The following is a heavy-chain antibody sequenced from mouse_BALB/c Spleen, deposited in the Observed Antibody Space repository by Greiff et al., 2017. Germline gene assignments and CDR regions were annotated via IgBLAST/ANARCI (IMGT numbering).Heavy chain of an antibody. CDR2: ISSGGSYT. CDR1: GFTFSSYT. CDR3: TRDGNDAMDY. D-gene: IGHD2-1*01. Sequence: VQLKESGGGLVKPGGSLKLSCAASGFTFSSYTMSWVRQTPEKRLEWVATISSGGSYTYYPDSVKGRFTISRDNAKNTLYLQMSSLKSEDTAMYYCTRDGNDAMDYWGQGTSVTVSS. V-gene: IGHV5-6-4*01. J-gene: IGHJ4*01.